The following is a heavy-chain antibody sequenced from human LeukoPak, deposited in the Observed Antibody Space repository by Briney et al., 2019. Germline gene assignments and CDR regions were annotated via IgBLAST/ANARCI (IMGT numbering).Heavy chain of an antibody. D-gene: IGHD3-10*01. V-gene: IGHV5-51*01. J-gene: IGHJ4*02. CDR1: GYAFNYYW. CDR2: IYPDDSDT. Sequence: GESLQISCQGSGYAFNYYWIGWVRQKPGKGLEWRGIIYPDDSDTKYSPAFQGQVTISADKSINTAYLRWTSLKASDTAMYYCATLLGSGTFYPADYFDYWGQGTLVTVSS. CDR3: ATLLGSGTFYPADYFDY.